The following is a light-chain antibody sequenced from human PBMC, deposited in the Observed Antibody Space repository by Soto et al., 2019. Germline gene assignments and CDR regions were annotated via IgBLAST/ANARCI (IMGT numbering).Light chain of an antibody. CDR1: QSVGETY. V-gene: IGKV3-20*01. J-gene: IGKJ1*01. Sequence: EIVLTQSPGTLSLSPGERATLSCRASQSVGETYLAWYQQKPGQAPRLLMYSTSIRATGIPDRFSGSGSGTGFTLTIIRLDTEDFAVYYCQHYDRAPMWTFGQGNKVEIK. CDR3: QHYDRAPMWT. CDR2: STS.